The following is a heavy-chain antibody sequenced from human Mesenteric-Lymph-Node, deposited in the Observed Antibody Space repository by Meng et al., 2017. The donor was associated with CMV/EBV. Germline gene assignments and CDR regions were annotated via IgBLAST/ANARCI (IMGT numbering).Heavy chain of an antibody. Sequence: GESLKFSCAASGFTFSSYWMHWVRQAPGKGLVWVSRISSDGSSTNYADSVKGRFTISRDNAKNTLYLQMNSLRAEDTAVYYCARTPLYCSSASCYTFDYWGQGTLVTVSS. D-gene: IGHD2-2*01. CDR3: ARTPLYCSSASCYTFDY. V-gene: IGHV3-74*01. CDR2: ISSDGSST. CDR1: GFTFSSYW. J-gene: IGHJ4*02.